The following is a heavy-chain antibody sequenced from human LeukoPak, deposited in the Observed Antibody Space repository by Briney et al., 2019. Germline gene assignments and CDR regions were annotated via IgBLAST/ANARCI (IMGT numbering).Heavy chain of an antibody. Sequence: PSETLSLTCAVSGYSISSGYYWGWIRQPPGKGLEWIGSIYHSGSTYYNPSLKSRVTISVGTSKNQFSLKLSSVTAADTAVYYCARHKYYDSSFDYWGQGTLVTVSS. D-gene: IGHD3-22*01. CDR3: ARHKYYDSSFDY. V-gene: IGHV4-38-2*01. CDR2: IYHSGST. CDR1: GYSISSGYY. J-gene: IGHJ4*02.